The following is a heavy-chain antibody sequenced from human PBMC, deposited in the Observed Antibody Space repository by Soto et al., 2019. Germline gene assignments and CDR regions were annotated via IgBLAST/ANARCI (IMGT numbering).Heavy chain of an antibody. CDR2: IYYSGNT. D-gene: IGHD3-10*01. CDR1: GGSISSSNFY. Sequence: QLQLQESGPGLVKPSETLSLTCTVSGGSISSSNFYWGCIRQSPGKGLEWIGNIYYSGNTYYNPSLKSRVTISVDTSNNQFSLKLTSVTAADTALYYCARGSGGGLLPIGAFDIWGQGTVVTVSS. J-gene: IGHJ3*02. CDR3: ARGSGGGLLPIGAFDI. V-gene: IGHV4-39*01.